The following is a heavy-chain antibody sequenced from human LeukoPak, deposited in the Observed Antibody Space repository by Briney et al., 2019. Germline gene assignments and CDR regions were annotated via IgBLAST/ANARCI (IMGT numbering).Heavy chain of an antibody. CDR3: AKEDPGATFDC. Sequence: GGSLRPSCAASGFTFSSYAMNWVRQAPGKGLEWVSGISSSGGTTYYADSVKGRFTISRDNSKNTLYLQMSSLRGEDTAVYYCAKEDPGATFDCWGQGTLVTVSS. V-gene: IGHV3-23*01. CDR1: GFTFSSYA. CDR2: ISSSGGTT. J-gene: IGHJ4*02. D-gene: IGHD1-26*01.